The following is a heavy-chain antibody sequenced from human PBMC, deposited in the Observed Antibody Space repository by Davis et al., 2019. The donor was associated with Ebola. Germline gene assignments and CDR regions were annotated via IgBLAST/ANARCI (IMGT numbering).Heavy chain of an antibody. CDR3: TSTVDTADY. D-gene: IGHD5-18*01. V-gene: IGHV3-73*01. J-gene: IGHJ4*02. CDR1: GFTFSGSA. Sequence: GGSLRLSCAASGFTFSGSAMHWVRQASGKGLEWVGRIRSKANSYATAYAASVKGRFTISRDDSKNTAYLQMNSLKTEDTAVYYCTSTVDTADYWGQGTLATVSS. CDR2: IRSKANSYAT.